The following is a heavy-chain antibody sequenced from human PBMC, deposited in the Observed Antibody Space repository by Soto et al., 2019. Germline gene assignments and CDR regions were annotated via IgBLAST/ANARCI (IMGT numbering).Heavy chain of an antibody. Sequence: LLLLGKGLEWIGEINHSGSTNYNPSLKSRVTISVDTSKNQFSLKLSSVTAADTAVYYCARAERIAAAGYYYYYGMDVWGQGTTVT. D-gene: IGHD6-13*01. V-gene: IGHV4-34*01. CDR2: INHSGST. CDR3: ARAERIAAAGYYYYYGMDV. J-gene: IGHJ6*02.